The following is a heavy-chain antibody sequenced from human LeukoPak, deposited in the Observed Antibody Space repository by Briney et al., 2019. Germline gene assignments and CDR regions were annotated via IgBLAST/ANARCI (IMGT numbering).Heavy chain of an antibody. CDR2: ISSSGSTI. V-gene: IGHV3-11*01. CDR1: GFSVSIYY. Sequence: GGSLRLSCAASGFSVSIYYMSWIRQAPGKGLEWVSYISSSGSTIYYADSVKGRFTISRDNAKNSLYLQMNSLRAEDTAVYYCARYPGLRSPFLDYWGQGTLVTVSS. J-gene: IGHJ4*02. CDR3: ARYPGLRSPFLDY. D-gene: IGHD5/OR15-5a*01.